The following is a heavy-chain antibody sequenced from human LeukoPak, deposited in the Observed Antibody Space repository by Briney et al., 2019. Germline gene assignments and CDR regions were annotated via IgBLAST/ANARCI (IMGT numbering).Heavy chain of an antibody. CDR3: ARGHLYDYSTTSYYFDY. D-gene: IGHD5-12*01. V-gene: IGHV5-51*01. CDR1: GYNFITYW. Sequence: GESLKISCQGSGYNFITYWIGWVRQMPGKGLEWMGIIYPGDSDTRYSPSFQGQVTISADKSISTAYLQWSSLKASDTAMYYCARGHLYDYSTTSYYFDYWGQGTLVTVSS. CDR2: IYPGDSDT. J-gene: IGHJ4*02.